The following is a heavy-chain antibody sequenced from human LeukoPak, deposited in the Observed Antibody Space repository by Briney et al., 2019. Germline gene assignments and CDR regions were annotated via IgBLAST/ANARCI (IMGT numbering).Heavy chain of an antibody. CDR2: INHSGST. CDR1: GGSFSGYY. CDR3: ARAGSGYSFDY. D-gene: IGHD3-22*01. V-gene: IGHV4-34*01. Sequence: SETLSLTCAVYGGSFSGYYWSWIRQPPGKGLEWIGEINHSGSTNYNPSLKSRVTISVDTSKNQFSLKLSSVTAADTAVYYCARAGSGYSFDYWGQGTLVAVSS. J-gene: IGHJ4*02.